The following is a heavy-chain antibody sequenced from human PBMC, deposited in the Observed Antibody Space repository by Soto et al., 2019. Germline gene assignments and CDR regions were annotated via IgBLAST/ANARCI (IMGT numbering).Heavy chain of an antibody. D-gene: IGHD1-26*01. V-gene: IGHV3-30-3*01. J-gene: IGHJ6*02. CDR1: GFTFSSYA. CDR3: ARDRGSYYRYYYGMDV. Sequence: QVQLVESGGGVVQPGRSLRLSCAASGFTFSSYAMHWVRQAPGKGLEWVAVISYDGSNKYYADSVKGRFTISRDNSKNPLYLQMNSLRAEDTAVYYCARDRGSYYRYYYGMDVWGQGTTVTVSS. CDR2: ISYDGSNK.